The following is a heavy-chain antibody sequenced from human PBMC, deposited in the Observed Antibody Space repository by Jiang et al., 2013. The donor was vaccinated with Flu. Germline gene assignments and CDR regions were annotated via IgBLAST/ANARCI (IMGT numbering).Heavy chain of an antibody. V-gene: IGHV4-61*05. J-gene: IGHJ6*02. CDR3: ARSYDGSGYYFYGMDV. CDR1: GGSISSSSYY. Sequence: LLKPSETLSLTCTVSGGSISSSSYYGSWIRQSPGKGLEWIGYIYYSGSSNCNPSLKSRVTMSLDTSKNQFSLRLSSVTAADTAVYYCARSYDGSGYYFYGMDVWGQGTTVTVSS. D-gene: IGHD3-22*01. CDR2: IYYSGSS.